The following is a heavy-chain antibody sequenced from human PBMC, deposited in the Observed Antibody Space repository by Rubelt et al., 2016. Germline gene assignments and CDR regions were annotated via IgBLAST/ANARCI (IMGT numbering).Heavy chain of an antibody. CDR2: IKQDGSEK. CDR1: GFTFSSYW. Sequence: EVQLVESGGGLVQPGGSLRLSCAASGFTFSSYWMSWVRQAPGKGLEWVANIKQDGSEKYYVDSVKGRFTISRDNSKNTLYLQMNSLRAEDTAVYYCARDLHRDVIGAFDIWGQGTMVTVSS. V-gene: IGHV3-7*01. J-gene: IGHJ3*02. CDR3: ARDLHRDVIGAFDI. D-gene: IGHD2/OR15-2a*01.